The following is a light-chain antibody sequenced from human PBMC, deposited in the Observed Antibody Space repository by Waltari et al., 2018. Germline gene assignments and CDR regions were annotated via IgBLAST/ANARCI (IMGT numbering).Light chain of an antibody. Sequence: SCRASQSIIKYLAWYQKRPGHAPRLLIYPASIRAAGIPDRFSGSGYGTDFTLSISRLEPEDFAVYYCQNYVRLPATFGQGTKVEIK. CDR1: QSIIKY. V-gene: IGKV3-20*01. J-gene: IGKJ1*01. CDR3: QNYVRLPAT. CDR2: PAS.